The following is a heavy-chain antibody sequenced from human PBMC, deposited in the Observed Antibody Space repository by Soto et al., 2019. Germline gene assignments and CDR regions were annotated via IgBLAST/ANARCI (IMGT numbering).Heavy chain of an antibody. Sequence: SETLSLTCTVSGGSISSGGYYWNWIRQHPGKGLVWIGYIYYSGTTYYNPSLKSRVTISVDTSKNQFSLKLSSVTAADTAVYYCAASCVGCGGFNYYGMDVWGQGTTVTVSS. CDR2: IYYSGTT. D-gene: IGHD2-21*01. J-gene: IGHJ6*02. V-gene: IGHV4-31*03. CDR3: AASCVGCGGFNYYGMDV. CDR1: GGSISSGGYY.